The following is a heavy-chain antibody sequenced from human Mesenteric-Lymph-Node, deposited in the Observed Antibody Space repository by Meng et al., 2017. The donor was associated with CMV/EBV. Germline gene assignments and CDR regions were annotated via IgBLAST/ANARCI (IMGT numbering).Heavy chain of an antibody. CDR2: INSGGSTT. J-gene: IGHJ4*02. Sequence: FTFSTFWMHWVRQAPGKGLVWVSHINSGGSTTSYADSVKGRFTISRDNAKNTLYLQMNSLRAEDTAVYYCTRAPDGYCSSTRCQFDYWGQGTLVTVSS. D-gene: IGHD2-2*03. CDR1: FTFSTFW. CDR3: TRAPDGYCSSTRCQFDY. V-gene: IGHV3-74*01.